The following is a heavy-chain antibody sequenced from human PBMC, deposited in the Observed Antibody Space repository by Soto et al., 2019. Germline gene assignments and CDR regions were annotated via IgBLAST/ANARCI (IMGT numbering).Heavy chain of an antibody. CDR1: GFTFSSYA. V-gene: IGHV3-30-3*01. Sequence: VGSLRLSCAGSGFTFSSYAMHWVRQAPGKGLEWVAVILYDGSNKYYADSVKGRFTISRDNSKNTLYLQMNSLRAEDTAVYYCARASRGGQLVRYYYYGMDVWGQGTTVTSP. CDR2: ILYDGSNK. D-gene: IGHD6-6*01. CDR3: ARASRGGQLVRYYYYGMDV. J-gene: IGHJ6*02.